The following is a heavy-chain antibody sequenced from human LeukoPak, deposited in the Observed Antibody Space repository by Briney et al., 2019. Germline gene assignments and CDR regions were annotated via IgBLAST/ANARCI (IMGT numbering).Heavy chain of an antibody. CDR3: ARDYYDSSGYLE. CDR1: GGTFSSYA. J-gene: IGHJ4*02. CDR2: IIPIFGTA. Sequence: ASVKVSCKASGGTFSSYAISWVRQAPGQGLEWMGGIIPIFGTANYAQKFQGRVTITADESTSTACMELSSLRSEDTAVYYCARDYYDSSGYLEWGQGTLVTVSS. V-gene: IGHV1-69*13. D-gene: IGHD3-22*01.